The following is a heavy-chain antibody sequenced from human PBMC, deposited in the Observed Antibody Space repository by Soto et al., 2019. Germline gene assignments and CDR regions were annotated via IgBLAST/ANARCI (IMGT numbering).Heavy chain of an antibody. Sequence: GGSLRLSCAASGFTFSSYEMNWVRQAPGKGLEWVSYISSSGSTIYYADSVKGRFTISRDNAKNSLYLQMNSLRAEDTAVYYCARDSSAMVTGCSFDIWGQVTMVTVSS. D-gene: IGHD5-18*01. CDR2: ISSSGSTI. CDR3: ARDSSAMVTGCSFDI. V-gene: IGHV3-48*03. CDR1: GFTFSSYE. J-gene: IGHJ3*02.